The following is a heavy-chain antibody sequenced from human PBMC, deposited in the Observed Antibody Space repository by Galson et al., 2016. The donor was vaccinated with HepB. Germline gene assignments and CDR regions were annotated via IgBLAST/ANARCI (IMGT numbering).Heavy chain of an antibody. CDR3: AKRSQGPVATATSSFEY. CDR1: GFTFRGYA. V-gene: IGHV3-23*01. Sequence: SLRLSCAASGFTFRGYAMSWVRQAPGKGLEWVSAISGSGGSTYYADSVKGRFTISRDNSKKTLYMQMNSLSAEDTAVYYCAKRSQGPVATATSSFEYWGQGTLVSVSS. D-gene: IGHD2-2*01. CDR2: ISGSGGST. J-gene: IGHJ4*02.